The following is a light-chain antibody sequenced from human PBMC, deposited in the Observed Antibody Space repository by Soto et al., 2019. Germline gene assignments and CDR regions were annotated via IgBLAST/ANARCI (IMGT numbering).Light chain of an antibody. V-gene: IGKV1-5*01. CDR1: QSISTW. CDR2: DAS. J-gene: IGKJ1*01. Sequence: DIQMTQSPSTLSASIGDRVTITCRASQSISTWLAWYQQKSGKAPKVLIYDASRLEAGVPSRFSGSGSGTAFTLTISSLQPDDFATYYCQQYNSYSWTFGQGTKVEIK. CDR3: QQYNSYSWT.